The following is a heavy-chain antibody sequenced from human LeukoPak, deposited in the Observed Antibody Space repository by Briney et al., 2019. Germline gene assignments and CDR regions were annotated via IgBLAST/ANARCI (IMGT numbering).Heavy chain of an antibody. V-gene: IGHV3-23*01. Sequence: PGGSLRLSCAASGFTFSSSAMSRVRQVPGKGLEWVSGISASGGSTSYADSVRGRFTISRDNSKNTLDVQRNSLRDEDRVGYDRAKAQRSDSRHYIDSWGQGTLVTVSS. CDR3: AKAQRSDSRHYIDS. D-gene: IGHD3/OR15-3a*01. J-gene: IGHJ4*02. CDR2: ISASGGST. CDR1: GFTFSSSA.